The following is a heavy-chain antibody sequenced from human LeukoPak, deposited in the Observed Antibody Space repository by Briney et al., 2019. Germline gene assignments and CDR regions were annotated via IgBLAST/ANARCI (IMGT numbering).Heavy chain of an antibody. CDR3: AKDLSSTHYYSYGMDV. J-gene: IGHJ6*02. CDR1: GFTFDGYA. Sequence: PGGSLRLSCAASGFTFDGYAMHWVRQVPGKGLEWVSGITWNSGSLGYADSVKGRFSISRDNAKNSLYLQMNSLRAEDTALYYCAKDLSSTHYYSYGMDVWGQGTTVTVSS. V-gene: IGHV3-9*01. D-gene: IGHD3-10*01. CDR2: ITWNSGSL.